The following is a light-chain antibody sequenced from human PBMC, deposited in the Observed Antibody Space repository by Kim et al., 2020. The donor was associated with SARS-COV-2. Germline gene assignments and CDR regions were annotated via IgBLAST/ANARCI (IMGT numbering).Light chain of an antibody. CDR1: QDISDR. V-gene: IGKV1-9*01. Sequence: SASVGDRVTITCRASQDISDRLAWYHQRPGTAPKLLILAASTVHAGVPSRFSGGGTGTEFSLTIDSLQPEDFATYYCQQVELFPSFGPGTKVDIK. J-gene: IGKJ3*01. CDR2: AAS. CDR3: QQVELFPS.